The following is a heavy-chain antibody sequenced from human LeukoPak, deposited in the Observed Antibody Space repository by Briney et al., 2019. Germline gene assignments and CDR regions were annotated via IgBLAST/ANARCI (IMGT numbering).Heavy chain of an antibody. Sequence: PSETLSLTCAVYGGSFSGYYWSWIRQPPGKGLEWIGEINHSGSTNYNPSLKSRVTISVDTSKKQFSLKLSSVTAADTAVYYCARGRGCSGTSCPKRFDYWGQGTLVTVSS. D-gene: IGHD2-2*01. CDR3: ARGRGCSGTSCPKRFDY. J-gene: IGHJ4*02. CDR2: INHSGST. CDR1: GGSFSGYY. V-gene: IGHV4-34*01.